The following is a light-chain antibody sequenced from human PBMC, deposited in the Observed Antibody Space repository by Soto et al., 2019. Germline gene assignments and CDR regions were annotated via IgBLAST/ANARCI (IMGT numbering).Light chain of an antibody. CDR1: QDISSY. Sequence: DIPLTQSPSFLSASVGDRVTITCRASQDISSYLAWYQQRPGKVPRCLTHSASTLQSGVPTRFSATGSGTTFTLTISSLQPEDIATYYCQQLNRFHRTFGQGTKV. CDR3: QQLNRFHRT. V-gene: IGKV1-9*01. J-gene: IGKJ1*01. CDR2: SAS.